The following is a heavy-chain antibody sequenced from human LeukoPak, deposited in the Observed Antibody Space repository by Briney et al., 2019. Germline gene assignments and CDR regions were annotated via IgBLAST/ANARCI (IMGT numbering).Heavy chain of an antibody. V-gene: IGHV3-33*06. Sequence: SGGSLRLSCAASGVTFSSYGMRWVRQAPGKGLEWVAVIWDDGTNKYYADSVKGRFTISRDNSKNTLYLQMNSLRAEDTAVYYCAKAGDYGGNWGLDYWGQGTLVTVSS. CDR2: IWDDGTNK. D-gene: IGHD4-23*01. J-gene: IGHJ4*02. CDR3: AKAGDYGGNWGLDY. CDR1: GVTFSSYG.